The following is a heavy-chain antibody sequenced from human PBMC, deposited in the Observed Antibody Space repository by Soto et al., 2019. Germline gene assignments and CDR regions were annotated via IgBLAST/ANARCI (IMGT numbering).Heavy chain of an antibody. CDR2: IIPIFGTA. CDR1: GGTFSSYA. D-gene: IGHD1-26*01. J-gene: IGHJ5*02. CDR3: ARDPRAVGATADWFDP. V-gene: IGHV1-69*01. Sequence: QVQLVQSGAEVKKPGSSVKVSCKASGGTFSSYAISWVRQSPGQGLEWMGGIIPIFGTANYAQKFQGRVTITADESTSTAYMEQSSLRSEDTAVYYCARDPRAVGATADWFDPWGQGTLVTVSS.